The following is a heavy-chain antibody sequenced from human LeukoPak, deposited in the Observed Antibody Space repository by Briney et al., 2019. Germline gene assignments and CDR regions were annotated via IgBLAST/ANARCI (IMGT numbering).Heavy chain of an antibody. CDR1: GFTLRDYY. Sequence: GGSLRLSCAPSGFTLRDYYMSWIRQAPGKGPEWVSYISSSGSTIYYADSVKGRFTISRDNAKNSLYLQMNSLRAEDTAVYYCARVGMVRGVISYWGQGTLVTVSS. V-gene: IGHV3-11*04. CDR2: ISSSGSTI. CDR3: ARVGMVRGVISY. D-gene: IGHD3-10*01. J-gene: IGHJ4*02.